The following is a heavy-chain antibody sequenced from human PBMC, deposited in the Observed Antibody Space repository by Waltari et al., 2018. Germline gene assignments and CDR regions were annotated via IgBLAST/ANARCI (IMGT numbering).Heavy chain of an antibody. D-gene: IGHD2-2*01. J-gene: IGHJ5*02. Sequence: EVQLVESGGGLVKPGGSLRLSCAASGFTFSDFAMNWVRQAPGKGLELVQFISSASSYIYYAASLQGRFTSSRDNANESLNLQMDSLTDEDTAVYYCARGRASSNSYGNWFDHWGQGTPVTVSS. CDR3: ARGRASSNSYGNWFDH. CDR1: GFTFSDFA. V-gene: IGHV3-21*02. CDR2: ISSASSYI.